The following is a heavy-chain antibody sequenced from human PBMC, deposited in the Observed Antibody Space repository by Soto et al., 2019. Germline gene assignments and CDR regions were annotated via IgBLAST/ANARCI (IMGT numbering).Heavy chain of an antibody. J-gene: IGHJ4*02. CDR3: ARQDWRSGASPDY. D-gene: IGHD1-1*01. CDR1: RGSISRKNDY. Sequence: SETLSLTCTVSRGSISRKNDYWGWDPQPPGKGLEWIGSIHYTAITVYNPSLKSRVTISVDTSWNQFSLRLSSVTAADTAVYFCARQDWRSGASPDYWGQGMQVTVSS. CDR2: IHYTAIT. V-gene: IGHV4-39*01.